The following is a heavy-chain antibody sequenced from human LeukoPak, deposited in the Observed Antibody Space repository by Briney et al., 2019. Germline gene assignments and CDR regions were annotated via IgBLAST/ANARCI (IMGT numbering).Heavy chain of an antibody. V-gene: IGHV3-23*01. CDR2: ISGSSVDI. CDR1: GFTFYNYP. D-gene: IGHD3-22*01. J-gene: IGHJ4*02. Sequence: GGYVTLSCAASGFTFYNYPMSWLPQAPGKGLVWISVISGSSVDIAYAESVKGRFTISRDNSRNTLCLQMNSLRAEDTAVYYCAKTIWDSRGHYYEYWGQERVVPVSP. CDR3: AKTIWDSRGHYYEY.